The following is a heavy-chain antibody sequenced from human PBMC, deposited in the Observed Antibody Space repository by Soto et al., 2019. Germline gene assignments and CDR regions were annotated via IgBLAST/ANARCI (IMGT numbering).Heavy chain of an antibody. D-gene: IGHD3-22*01. CDR3: ARDHSTYYYDSSGYYPLRY. CDR1: GGSISSSNW. Sequence: SETLSLTCAVSGGSISSSNWWSWVRQPPGKGLEWIGEIYHSGSTNYNPSLKSRVTISVDKSKNQFSLKLSSVTAADTAVYYCARDHSTYYYDSSGYYPLRYWGQGTLVTVSS. CDR2: IYHSGST. J-gene: IGHJ4*02. V-gene: IGHV4-4*02.